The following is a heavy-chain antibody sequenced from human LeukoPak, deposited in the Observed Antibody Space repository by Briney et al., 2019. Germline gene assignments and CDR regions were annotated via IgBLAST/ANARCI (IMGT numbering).Heavy chain of an antibody. CDR2: IYYSGST. V-gene: IGHV4-59*08. CDR3: ARQTAARYWFDP. D-gene: IGHD6-6*01. Sequence: SETLSLTCTVSGGSISTYYWSWIRQPPGKGLEWIGYIYYSGSTNYNPSLKSRVTISVDTSKNQFSLKLSSVTAADTAVYYCARQTAARYWFDPWGQGTLVTVSS. CDR1: GGSISTYY. J-gene: IGHJ5*02.